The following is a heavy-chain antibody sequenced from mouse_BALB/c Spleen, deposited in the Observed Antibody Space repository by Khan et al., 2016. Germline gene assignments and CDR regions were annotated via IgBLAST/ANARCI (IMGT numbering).Heavy chain of an antibody. CDR1: GFTFSNFG. CDR2: ISSGSSTI. J-gene: IGHJ4*01. CDR3: ARGNYSAMDY. V-gene: IGHV5-17*02. Sequence: EVELVESGGGLVQPGGSRKLSCAASGFTFSNFGMHWVRQAPEKGLEWVAYISSGSSTIYYADTVKGRFTISRDKPKNTLFLQRTSLRSEDRTMYYCARGNYSAMDYWGQGTSVTVSS. D-gene: IGHD2-1*01.